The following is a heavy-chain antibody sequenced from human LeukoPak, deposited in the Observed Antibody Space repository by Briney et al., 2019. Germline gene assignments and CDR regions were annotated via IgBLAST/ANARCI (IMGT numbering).Heavy chain of an antibody. CDR2: TYYSGST. V-gene: IGHV4-30-4*08. CDR3: AKAVLSGVDP. CDR1: GGSISSGDYY. J-gene: IGHJ5*02. D-gene: IGHD7-27*01. Sequence: SQTLSLTCTVSGGSISSGDYYWRWIRQPPGTGLEWIGYTYYSGSTYYNPSLKSRVTISVDTSKNQFSLKLSSVTAADTAVYYCAKAVLSGVDPWGQGTLVTVSS.